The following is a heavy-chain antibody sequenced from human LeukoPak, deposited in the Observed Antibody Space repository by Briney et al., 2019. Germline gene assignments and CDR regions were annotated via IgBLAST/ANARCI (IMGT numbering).Heavy chain of an antibody. V-gene: IGHV4-34*01. J-gene: IGHJ4*02. CDR2: INHSGST. CDR1: GGSFSGYY. Sequence: SETLSLTCAVYGGSFSGYYWSWIRQPPGKGLEWIGEINHSGSTNYNPSLKSRATISVDTSKIQFSLKLSSVTAADTAVYYCAARYYDFWSGYYTGDYWGQGTLVTVSS. D-gene: IGHD3-3*01. CDR3: AARYYDFWSGYYTGDY.